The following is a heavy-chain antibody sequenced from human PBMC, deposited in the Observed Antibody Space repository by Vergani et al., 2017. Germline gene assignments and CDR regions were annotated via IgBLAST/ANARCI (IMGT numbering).Heavy chain of an antibody. CDR2: IVVGSGNT. CDR1: GLTFTSSA. V-gene: IGHV1-58*02. CDR3: AAGLSDYGSGINDYGMDV. D-gene: IGHD3-10*01. Sequence: QMQLVQSGPEVKKPGTSVKVSCKVSGLTFTSSAMQWVRQARGQSLVWIGWIVVGSGNTNYAQKFQERVTITRDMATSTAYMELSSLRSEDTAVYYCAAGLSDYGSGINDYGMDVWGQGATVTVSS. J-gene: IGHJ6*02.